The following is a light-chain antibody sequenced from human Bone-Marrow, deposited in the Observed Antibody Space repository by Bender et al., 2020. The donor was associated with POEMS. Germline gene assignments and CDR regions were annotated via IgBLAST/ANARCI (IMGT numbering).Light chain of an antibody. CDR2: DVT. V-gene: IGLV2-14*03. CDR1: SSDVGGYNY. CDR3: QSYDNSLGGWV. J-gene: IGLJ3*02. Sequence: QSALTQPASVSGSPGQSITISCTGTSSDVGGYNYVSWYQQHPIKAPKLLIFDVTDRPSGVSDRFSGSKSGNTASLTISGLQAEDEADYYCQSYDNSLGGWVFGGGTKLTVL.